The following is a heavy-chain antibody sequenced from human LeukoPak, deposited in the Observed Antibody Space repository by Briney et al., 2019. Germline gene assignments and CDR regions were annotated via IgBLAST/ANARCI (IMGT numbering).Heavy chain of an antibody. D-gene: IGHD1-26*01. CDR2: ISSNGGST. CDR1: GFTFSNYA. Sequence: SGGSLRLSCAASGFTFSNYAMHWVRQAPGKGLEYVSGISSNGGSTFYASSVKGRFTISRGNSKNTLYLQMGSLRAEDMAVNYCARAEWEQLRWGIDYWGQGSLVTVSS. J-gene: IGHJ4*02. V-gene: IGHV3-64*01. CDR3: ARAEWEQLRWGIDY.